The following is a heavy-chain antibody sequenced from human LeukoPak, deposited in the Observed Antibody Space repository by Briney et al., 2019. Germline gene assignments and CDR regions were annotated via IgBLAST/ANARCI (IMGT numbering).Heavy chain of an antibody. CDR2: INPSGGAT. Sequence: ASVKVSCKASGYTFTTYYLHWVRQAPGQGLDWMGIINPSGGATSYAQKFQGRVTLTRDTSTSTVYMELSSLKSEDTGVYYCAREGEVVPAAGFDPWGQGTLVTVSS. D-gene: IGHD2-2*01. J-gene: IGHJ5*02. CDR3: AREGEVVPAAGFDP. V-gene: IGHV1-46*01. CDR1: GYTFTTYY.